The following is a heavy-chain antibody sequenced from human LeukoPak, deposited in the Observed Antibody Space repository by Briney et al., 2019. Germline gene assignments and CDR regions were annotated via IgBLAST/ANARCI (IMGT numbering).Heavy chain of an antibody. CDR1: VYIFTTYG. D-gene: IGHD3-10*01. Sequence: ASVKVSSTASVYIFTTYGVSWVRQAPGQGLEWLGWISTNDGNTNYAQKFQDRITMTTDTSTNTAYMELKSLRSDDTAVFYCARDKEITNNWFDPWGQGTLVTVSS. CDR2: ISTNDGNT. CDR3: ARDKEITNNWFDP. J-gene: IGHJ5*02. V-gene: IGHV1-18*01.